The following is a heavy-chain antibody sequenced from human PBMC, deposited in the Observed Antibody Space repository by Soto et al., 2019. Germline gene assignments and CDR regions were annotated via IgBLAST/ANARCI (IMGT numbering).Heavy chain of an antibody. J-gene: IGHJ4*02. V-gene: IGHV1-69*14. D-gene: IGHD3-22*01. CDR3: ARFLWSYESSGYCDY. CDR1: GGTFSSYA. Sequence: QVQLVQSGAEVKKPGSSVKVSCKASGGTFSSYAISWVRQAPGQGLEWMGGIIPIFGTANYAQKFQGRVTIXXDXSRXTAYMELSSMRSEDTAVYYCARFLWSYESSGYCDYWGQGTLVTVSS. CDR2: IIPIFGTA.